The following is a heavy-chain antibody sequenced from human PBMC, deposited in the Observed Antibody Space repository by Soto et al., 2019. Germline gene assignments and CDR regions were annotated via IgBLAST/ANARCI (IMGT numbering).Heavy chain of an antibody. V-gene: IGHV3-15*01. J-gene: IGHJ4*02. CDR2: IKSKTDGGTT. Sequence: LRLSCAASGFTFSNAWMSWVRQAPGKGLEWVGRIKSKTDGGTTDYAAPVKGRFTISRDDSKNTLYLQMNSLKTEDTAVYYCTTRLGYDSSGYYVQGEDYFDYWGQGTLVTVSS. CDR1: GFTFSNAW. CDR3: TTRLGYDSSGYYVQGEDYFDY. D-gene: IGHD3-22*01.